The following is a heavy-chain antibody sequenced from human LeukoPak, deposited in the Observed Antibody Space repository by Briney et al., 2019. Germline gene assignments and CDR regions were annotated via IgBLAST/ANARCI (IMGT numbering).Heavy chain of an antibody. CDR3: ARGGRSGSYTYYFDY. CDR1: GGTISGYY. V-gene: IGHV4-59*01. J-gene: IGHJ4*02. Sequence: ASETLSLTCTVSGGTISGYYWSWLRQPPGQGLEWIGNVHYSGTTNYSPSLKSRVTISVDSSKKQFSLKLTSVTAADTAVYYCARGGRSGSYTYYFDYWGRGSLVTVSS. D-gene: IGHD1-26*01. CDR2: VHYSGTT.